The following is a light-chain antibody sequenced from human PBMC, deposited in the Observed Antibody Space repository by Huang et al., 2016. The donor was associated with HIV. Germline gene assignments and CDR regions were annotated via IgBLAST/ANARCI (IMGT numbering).Light chain of an antibody. Sequence: ETVLTQSPATLSLSPGERATLSCRDSQSVNSYLAWYQQKPGQPPRLLIYDASNRTTGIPARFSGSGSGTDFPLTISSLEPEDFAVYYCQQRKYWPPITFGQGTRLEIK. CDR2: DAS. CDR3: QQRKYWPPIT. V-gene: IGKV3-11*01. CDR1: QSVNSY. J-gene: IGKJ5*01.